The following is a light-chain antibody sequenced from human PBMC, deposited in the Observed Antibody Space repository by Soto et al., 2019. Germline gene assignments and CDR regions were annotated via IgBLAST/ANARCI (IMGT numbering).Light chain of an antibody. CDR2: DVS. CDR3: AAWDDSLSGVV. CDR1: SSDVGSYNY. Sequence: QSALTQPASVSGSPGQSIAISCTGTSSDVGSYNYVSWYQQHPGKAPKLMIYDVSNRPSGVSDRFSGSKSGNTASLTISGLQAEDEADYYCAAWDDSLSGVVFGGGTQLTVL. V-gene: IGLV2-14*03. J-gene: IGLJ7*01.